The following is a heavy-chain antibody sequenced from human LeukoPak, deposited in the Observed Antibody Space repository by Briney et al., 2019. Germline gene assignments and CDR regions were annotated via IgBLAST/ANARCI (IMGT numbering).Heavy chain of an antibody. Sequence: GGSLRLSCAASGFTFSSYWMHWVRQAPGKGLVWVSRINSDGSSTSYADSVKGRFTISRGNAKNTLYLQMNSLRAEDTAVYYCARESSSGWYVVGFDPWGQGTLVTVSS. D-gene: IGHD6-19*01. CDR1: GFTFSSYW. CDR3: ARESSSGWYVVGFDP. CDR2: INSDGSST. J-gene: IGHJ5*02. V-gene: IGHV3-74*01.